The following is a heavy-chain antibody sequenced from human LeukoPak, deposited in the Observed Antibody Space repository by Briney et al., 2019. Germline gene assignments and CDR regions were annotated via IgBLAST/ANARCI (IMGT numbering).Heavy chain of an antibody. Sequence: GGSLRLSCAASGFTVSSNYMSWVRQAPGKGLEWVSGVSGSGDTGYYIKSVQGRFTISRDNSKNTLYLQMNGLRVEDTAIYYCAKAGGLYYYLDVWGKGTTVTVSS. CDR2: VSGSGDTG. V-gene: IGHV3-23*01. CDR3: AKAGGLYYYLDV. J-gene: IGHJ6*03. CDR1: GFTVSSNY. D-gene: IGHD1-26*01.